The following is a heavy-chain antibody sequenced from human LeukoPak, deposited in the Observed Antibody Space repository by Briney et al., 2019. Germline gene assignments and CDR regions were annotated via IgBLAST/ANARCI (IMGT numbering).Heavy chain of an antibody. V-gene: IGHV3-48*01. Sequence: PGGSLRLSCAAPGLTFSRYSMNWVRQAPGKGLEWVSYISSSSSTIYCADSVKGRFTISRDNAKNSLYLQMNSLRAEDTAVYYCARSSRELGGYAPWELMPPFDYWGQGTLVTVSS. CDR1: GLTFSRYS. CDR3: ARSSRELGGYAPWELMPPFDY. D-gene: IGHD1-7*01. J-gene: IGHJ4*02. CDR2: ISSSSSTI.